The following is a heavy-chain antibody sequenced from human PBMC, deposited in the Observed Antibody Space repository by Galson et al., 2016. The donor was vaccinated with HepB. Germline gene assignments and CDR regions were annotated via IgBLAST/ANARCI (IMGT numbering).Heavy chain of an antibody. V-gene: IGHV4-34*01. CDR3: ARVGYCSNGVCRVWQQGNRGHWYFDL. D-gene: IGHD2-8*01. Sequence: SETLSLTCGVSGGSLSEFYWNWIRQTPGGGLQWIGEIDHSGTTNYNPSLKSRATISLDTSRKQFSLRLTSVTAAETAVYFCARVGYCSNGVCRVWQQGNRGHWYFDLWGRGAPVTVSS. J-gene: IGHJ2*01. CDR1: GGSLSEFY. CDR2: IDHSGTT.